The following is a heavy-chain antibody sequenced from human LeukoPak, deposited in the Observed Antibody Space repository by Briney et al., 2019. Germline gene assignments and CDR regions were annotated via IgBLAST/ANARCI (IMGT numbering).Heavy chain of an antibody. CDR1: GGSISSHF. J-gene: IGHJ5*02. D-gene: IGHD2-8*02. Sequence: SETLSLTCTVSGGSISSHFCSWIRQPAGKGLEWIGRISTNGDTNYNPSLRSRITMSVDTSKNQFSLKLSSVTAADTAVYYCARGDIVLGGGRNWFDPWGQGTLVTASS. CDR2: ISTNGDT. CDR3: ARGDIVLGGGRNWFDP. V-gene: IGHV4-4*07.